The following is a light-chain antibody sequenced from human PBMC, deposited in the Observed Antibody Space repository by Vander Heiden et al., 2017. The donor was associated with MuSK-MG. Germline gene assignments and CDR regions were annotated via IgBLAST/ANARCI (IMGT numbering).Light chain of an antibody. J-gene: IGKJ4*01. V-gene: IGKV4-1*01. CDR2: WAS. CDR3: QQDDSSPVT. CDR1: QSVLYSSNNKNY. Sequence: DIVMTQSPDSLAVSLGERATINCKSSQSVLYSSNNKNYLGWYQQKPGQSPKLLIYWASTRQSGVPDRFSGSGSGTDFTLTISSLQAEDMAVYYCQQDDSSPVTFGGGTKVEIK.